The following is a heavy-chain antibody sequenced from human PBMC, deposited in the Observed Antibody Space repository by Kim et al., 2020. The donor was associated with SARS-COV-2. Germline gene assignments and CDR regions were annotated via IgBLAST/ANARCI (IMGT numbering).Heavy chain of an antibody. V-gene: IGHV3-66*01. D-gene: IGHD1-7*01. J-gene: IGHJ4*02. CDR3: AREYLGTGTTHPFDY. CDR2: IYSGGST. Sequence: GGSLRLSCAASGFTVSSNYMSWVRQAPGKGLEWVSVIYSGGSTYYADSVKGRFTISRDNSKNTLYLQMNSLRAEDTAVYYCAREYLGTGTTHPFDYWGQGTLVTVSS. CDR1: GFTVSSNY.